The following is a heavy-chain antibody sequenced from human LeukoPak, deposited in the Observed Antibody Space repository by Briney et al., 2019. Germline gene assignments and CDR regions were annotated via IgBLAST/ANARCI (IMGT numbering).Heavy chain of an antibody. CDR2: ISSSSSYI. CDR1: GFTFSTYS. V-gene: IGHV3-21*01. Sequence: PGGSLRLSCAASGFTFSTYSMNWVRQAPGKGLEWVSSISSSSSYIYYADSVKGRFTISRDNAKNSLYLQMNSLRAEDTAVYYCARDLGGGDNYDFWSGYYTGATFDIWGQGTMVTVSS. D-gene: IGHD3-3*01. CDR3: ARDLGGGDNYDFWSGYYTGATFDI. J-gene: IGHJ3*02.